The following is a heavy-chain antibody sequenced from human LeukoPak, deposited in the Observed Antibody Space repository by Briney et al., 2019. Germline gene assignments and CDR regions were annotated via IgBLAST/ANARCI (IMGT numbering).Heavy chain of an antibody. J-gene: IGHJ1*01. CDR3: ARGIGGDRDY. V-gene: IGHV3-30*03. D-gene: IGHD1-26*01. Sequence: GGSLRLSCAASGFSFSTYGMHWVRQTPGKGLEWVAVISYDERNKYHADSVKGRFTISRDNAKNTLYLQMNSLRADDTAVYYCARGIGGDRDYWGQGTLVTVSS. CDR2: ISYDERNK. CDR1: GFSFSTYG.